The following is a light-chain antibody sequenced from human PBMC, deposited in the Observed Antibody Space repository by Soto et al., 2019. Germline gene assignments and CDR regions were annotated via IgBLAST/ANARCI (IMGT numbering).Light chain of an antibody. CDR3: SSYTSSSTYVV. CDR1: SSDVGGYNY. V-gene: IGLV2-14*03. CDR2: DVI. J-gene: IGLJ2*01. Sequence: QSVLTQPASVSGSPGQSITISCTGTSSDVGGYNYVSWYQQHPGKAPKLMIYDVINRPSGVSNRFSGSKSGNSASLTISGLHAEDEADYYCSSYTSSSTYVVFGGGTKVTVL.